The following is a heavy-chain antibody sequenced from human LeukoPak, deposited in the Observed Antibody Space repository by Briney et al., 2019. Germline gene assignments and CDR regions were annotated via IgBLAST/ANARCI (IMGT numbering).Heavy chain of an antibody. CDR3: ARENQNWNDEAFDI. J-gene: IGHJ3*02. D-gene: IGHD1-1*01. Sequence: KPSETLSLTCTVSGGSISSYYWSWIRQPAGKGLEWIGRIYTSGSTNYNPSLKSRVTMSVDTSKNQFSLKLSSVTAADTAVYYCARENQNWNDEAFDIWGQGTMVTVSS. V-gene: IGHV4-4*07. CDR2: IYTSGST. CDR1: GGSISSYY.